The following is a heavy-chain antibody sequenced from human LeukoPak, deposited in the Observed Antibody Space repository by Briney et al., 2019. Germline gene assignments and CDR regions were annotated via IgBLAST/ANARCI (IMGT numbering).Heavy chain of an antibody. D-gene: IGHD2-15*01. J-gene: IGHJ4*02. CDR3: AGYYCSSGTCRKYLDY. CDR1: GFTFSSYA. Sequence: PGGSLRLSRAASGFTFSSYAMSWVRQAPGKGLEWVSTISAAGGITYYADSVKGRFTISRDNSKNTLFLQMSSLRAEDTAVYYCAGYYCSSGTCRKYLDYWGQGTLVTVSS. V-gene: IGHV3-23*01. CDR2: ISAAGGIT.